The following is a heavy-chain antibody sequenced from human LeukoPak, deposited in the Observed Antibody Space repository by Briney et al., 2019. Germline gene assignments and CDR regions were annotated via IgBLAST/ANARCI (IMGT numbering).Heavy chain of an antibody. CDR1: GFTFHDHA. CDR2: VTWNSGTI. Sequence: PGRSLRLSCAASGFTFHDHAMHWVRQPPGKGLEWVSGVTWNSGTIGYADSVKGRFTISRDNAKNSLYLQMNNLRPEDTALYYCTKDASVSSFRWFDPWGQGTLVTVSP. J-gene: IGHJ5*02. V-gene: IGHV3-9*01. CDR3: TKDASVSSFRWFDP. D-gene: IGHD5/OR15-5a*01.